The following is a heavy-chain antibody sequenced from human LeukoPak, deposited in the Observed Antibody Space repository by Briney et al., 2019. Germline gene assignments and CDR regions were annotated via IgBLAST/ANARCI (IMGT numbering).Heavy chain of an antibody. CDR3: ARPMRSYCSGGSCYGYYYYYGMDV. Sequence: GGSLRLSCAASGFTFSSYSMNWVRQPPGKGLEWVSSISSSSSSYIYYADPVKGRFTISRDNAKNSLYLQKNSLRAEDTAVYYCARPMRSYCSGGSCYGYYYYYGMDVWGQGTTVTVSS. CDR2: ISSSSSSYI. CDR1: GFTFSSYS. V-gene: IGHV3-21*01. D-gene: IGHD2-15*01. J-gene: IGHJ6*02.